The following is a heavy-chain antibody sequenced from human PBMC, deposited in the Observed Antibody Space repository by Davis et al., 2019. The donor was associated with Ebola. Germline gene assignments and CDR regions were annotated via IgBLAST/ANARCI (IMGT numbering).Heavy chain of an antibody. J-gene: IGHJ4*02. Sequence: MPSETLFLTCTVSGGIISSHYWSWVRQPPGKGLEWIADINYSGRTNYNPSLASRVTISIATSRNQFFLNLRSVTAADTAVYYCARVGGDGSSHLEGLDSWGQGTLVTVSS. CDR2: INYSGRT. D-gene: IGHD3-16*01. V-gene: IGHV4-59*11. CDR1: GGIISSHY. CDR3: ARVGGDGSSHLEGLDS.